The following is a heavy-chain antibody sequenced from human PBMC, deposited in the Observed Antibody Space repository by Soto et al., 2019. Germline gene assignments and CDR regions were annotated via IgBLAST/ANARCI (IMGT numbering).Heavy chain of an antibody. J-gene: IGHJ4*02. V-gene: IGHV3-33*01. D-gene: IGHD2-15*01. CDR2: IWQDGSNE. Sequence: QVQLVESGGGVVQPGRSLRLSCAASEFALRNFGMHWVRQAPGKGLEWVAVIWQDGSNEFYAESVKGRFTISRDNSKNTLYLQMDSLRAEDTAVYYCARGGVVGYCSGGRCSDFDYWGQGTLVTVSS. CDR3: ARGGVVGYCSGGRCSDFDY. CDR1: EFALRNFG.